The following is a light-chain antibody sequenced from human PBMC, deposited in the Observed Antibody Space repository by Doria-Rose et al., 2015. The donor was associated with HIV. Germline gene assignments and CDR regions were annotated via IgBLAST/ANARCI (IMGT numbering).Light chain of an antibody. J-gene: IGKJ3*01. CDR3: QQYYDTPS. V-gene: IGKV4-1*01. CDR1: QSLLYTSKNY. Sequence: DIRLTQSPESLGMSLGERATLNCKSNQSLLYTSKNYLAWYQQKPGQPPKLLIYWASTRQSGVPARFSGSGSGTDFTLTISGLEAEGVAVYYCQQYYDTPSFGPGTTVDIK. CDR2: WAS.